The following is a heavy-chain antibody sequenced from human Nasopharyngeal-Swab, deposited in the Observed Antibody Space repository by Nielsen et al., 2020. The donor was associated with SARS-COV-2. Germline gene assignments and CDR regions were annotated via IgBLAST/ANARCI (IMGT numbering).Heavy chain of an antibody. CDR1: GYTFTSYG. CDR3: ATDLKGSGW. CDR2: FDPEDGET. D-gene: IGHD6-19*01. Sequence: ASVKVSCKASGYTFTSYGISWVRQAPGKGLEWMGGFDPEDGETIYAQKFQGRVTMTEDTSTDTAYMELSSLRSEDTAVYYCATDLKGSGWWGQGTLVTVSS. V-gene: IGHV1-24*01. J-gene: IGHJ4*02.